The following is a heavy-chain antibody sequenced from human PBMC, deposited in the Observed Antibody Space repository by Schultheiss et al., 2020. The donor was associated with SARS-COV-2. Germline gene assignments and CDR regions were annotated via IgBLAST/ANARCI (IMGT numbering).Heavy chain of an antibody. J-gene: IGHJ6*02. CDR3: ARIPGITGTTYGMDV. CDR1: GFSLSTSGMC. V-gene: IGHV2-70*11. CDR2: IDWDDDK. Sequence: SGPTLVKPTQTLTLTCTFSGFSLSTSGMCVSWIRQPPGKALEWLARIDWDDDKYYSTSLKTRLTISKDTSKNQVVLTMTNMDPVDTATYYCARIPGITGTTYGMDVCGQGTTVTVSS. D-gene: IGHD1-7*01.